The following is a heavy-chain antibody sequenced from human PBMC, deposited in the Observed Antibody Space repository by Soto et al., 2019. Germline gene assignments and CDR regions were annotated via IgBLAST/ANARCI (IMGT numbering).Heavy chain of an antibody. J-gene: IGHJ4*02. V-gene: IGHV6-1*01. CDR2: TYYRSKWYN. CDR3: ARGSPGIAVADY. D-gene: IGHD6-19*01. Sequence: QTLSLTCVISGDSVASNSAAWNLIRQSPSRGLEWLGRTYYRSKWYNDYAVSVKSRITINPDTSKNQFSLQLNSVTPEDTAVYYCARGSPGIAVADYWGQGTLVTVSS. CDR1: GDSVASNSAA.